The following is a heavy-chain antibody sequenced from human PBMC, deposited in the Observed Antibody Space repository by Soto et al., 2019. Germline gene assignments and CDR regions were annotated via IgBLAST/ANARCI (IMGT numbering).Heavy chain of an antibody. CDR3: ARGGGEWLRLLGGYYYYGMDV. D-gene: IGHD5-12*01. CDR2: INPSGGST. CDR1: GYTFTSYY. V-gene: IGHV1-46*01. Sequence: QVQLVQSGAEVKKPGASVKVSCKASGYTFTSYYMHWVRQAPGQGLEWMGIINPSGGSTSYAQKFQGRVTMTRDTSTSTVSMELSSLRSEDTAVYYCARGGGEWLRLLGGYYYYGMDVWGQGTTVTVSS. J-gene: IGHJ6*02.